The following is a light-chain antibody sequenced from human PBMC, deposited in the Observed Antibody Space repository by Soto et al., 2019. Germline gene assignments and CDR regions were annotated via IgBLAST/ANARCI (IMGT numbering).Light chain of an antibody. J-gene: IGKJ1*01. CDR1: QSISSY. V-gene: IGKV1-39*01. Sequence: DIQMTQSPSSLSASVGDRVTITCRASQSISSYLNWYQQKPGKAPKLLIYAASSLQSGVPSRFSVSRSGTDFTLTISSLQPEDFATYYCQQSYSTPPTFRQGTKVEIK. CDR2: AAS. CDR3: QQSYSTPPT.